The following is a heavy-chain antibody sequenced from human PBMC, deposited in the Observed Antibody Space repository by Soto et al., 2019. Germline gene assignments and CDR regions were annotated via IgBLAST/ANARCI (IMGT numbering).Heavy chain of an antibody. CDR3: AREIAAAGYYYGMDV. CDR1: GYTFTSYD. D-gene: IGHD6-13*01. J-gene: IGHJ6*02. Sequence: QVQLVQSGAEVKKPGASVKVSCKASGYTFTSYDINWVRRATGQGLEWMGWMNPNSGNTGYAQKFQGRVTMTRNTSISTAYMDLSSLRSEDTAVYYCAREIAAAGYYYGMDVWGQGTTVTVSS. CDR2: MNPNSGNT. V-gene: IGHV1-8*01.